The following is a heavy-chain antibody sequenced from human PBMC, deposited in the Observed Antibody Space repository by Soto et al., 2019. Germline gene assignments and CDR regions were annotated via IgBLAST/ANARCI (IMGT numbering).Heavy chain of an antibody. CDR3: ARGVVPAAMITYYYMDV. D-gene: IGHD2-2*01. Sequence: QVQLVQSGAEVKKPGASVKVSCKASGYTFTGYYMHWVRQAPGQGLEWMGWINPNSGGTNYAQKFQGWVTRTRDTSISTAYMELSRMRSDDTAVYYCARGVVPAAMITYYYMDVWGKGTTVTVSS. CDR1: GYTFTGYY. J-gene: IGHJ6*03. CDR2: INPNSGGT. V-gene: IGHV1-2*04.